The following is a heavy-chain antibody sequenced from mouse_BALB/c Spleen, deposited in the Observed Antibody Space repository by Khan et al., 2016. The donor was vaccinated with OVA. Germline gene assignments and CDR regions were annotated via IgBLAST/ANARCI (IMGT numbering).Heavy chain of an antibody. Sequence: VLLKESGPSLVKPSQTLSLTCSVTGDSITRGYWNWIRKFPGNKLDYMGYISYSGNTYCNPSLKSRISITRDTSKNQYYLQLNSVTTEDTATYYCACELRGFAYWGQGTLVTVSA. D-gene: IGHD1-1*01. J-gene: IGHJ3*01. CDR3: ACELRGFAY. CDR1: GDSITRGY. CDR2: ISYSGNT. V-gene: IGHV3-8*02.